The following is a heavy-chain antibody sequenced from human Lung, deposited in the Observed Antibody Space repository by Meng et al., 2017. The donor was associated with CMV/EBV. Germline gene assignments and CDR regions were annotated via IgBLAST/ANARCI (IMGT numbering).Heavy chain of an antibody. Sequence: SVKVSCKASGGTFGSYAISWVRQAPGQGLEWMGGIIPILGIANYAQKFQGRVTITADKSTSTAYMELSSLRSEDTAVYYCARDSITIFGVVTKNDYYYYGMDVWGQGTTVTVSS. V-gene: IGHV1-69*10. J-gene: IGHJ6*02. D-gene: IGHD3-3*01. CDR2: IIPILGIA. CDR3: ARDSITIFGVVTKNDYYYYGMDV. CDR1: GGTFGSYA.